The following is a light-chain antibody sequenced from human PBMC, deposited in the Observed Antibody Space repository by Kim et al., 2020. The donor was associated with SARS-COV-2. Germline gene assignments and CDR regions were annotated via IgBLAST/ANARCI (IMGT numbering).Light chain of an antibody. CDR2: EDV. CDR1: SGGSTRNY. V-gene: IGLV6-57*02. J-gene: IGLJ3*02. CDR3: QSYDISTHWV. Sequence: KEATNHVHGRSGGSTRNYVLQYQKRRASAATTVIYEDVQRPSGVPARFSGSIDSSSNSAALTISGLKTEDEADYYCQSYDISTHWVFGGGTQLTVL.